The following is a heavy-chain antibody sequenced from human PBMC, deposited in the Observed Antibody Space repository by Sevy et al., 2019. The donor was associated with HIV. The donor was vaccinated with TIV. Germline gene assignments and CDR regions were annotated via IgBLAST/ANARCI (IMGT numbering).Heavy chain of an antibody. J-gene: IGHJ6*02. CDR2: IYYSGST. D-gene: IGHD3-3*01. V-gene: IGHV4-61*01. CDR1: GGSVSSGSYY. CDR3: ARDARYDFWSGNNYYYGMDV. Sequence: SEILSLTCTVSGGSVSSGSYYWSWIRQPPGKGLEWIGYIYYSGSTNYNPSLKSRVTISVDTSKNQFSLKLSSATAADTAVYYRARDARYDFWSGNNYYYGMDVWGQGTTVTVSS.